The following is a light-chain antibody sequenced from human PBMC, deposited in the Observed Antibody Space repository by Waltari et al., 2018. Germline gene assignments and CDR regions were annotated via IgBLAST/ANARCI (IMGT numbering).Light chain of an antibody. CDR1: SSDIGRYDI. J-gene: IGLJ3*02. Sequence: QSALTQPAAVSGSPGQSVTISCTGASSDIGRYDIVSWYQQHQGNAPKLVISDVSKRPSGVSDRFSGSKSGDTASLTISGLQFEDEADYYCCSYAGNYVWVFGGGTRLTVL. V-gene: IGLV2-23*02. CDR2: DVS. CDR3: CSYAGNYVWV.